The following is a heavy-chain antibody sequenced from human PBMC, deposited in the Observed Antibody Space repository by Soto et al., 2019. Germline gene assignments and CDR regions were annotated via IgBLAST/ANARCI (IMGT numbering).Heavy chain of an antibody. CDR2: ISRNSSTI. CDR1: GFTFSSYN. CDR3: ARDQTGGMDV. J-gene: IGHJ6*02. D-gene: IGHD3-10*01. Sequence: EVQLVESGGGLVQPGGSLRLSCAASGFTFSSYNMNWGRQAPGKGQEWVSYISRNSSTIYYEDYVKGRFTISRDKAKNSLYLQMNSLRDEDTGVYYCARDQTGGMDVWGQGTTVTVSS. V-gene: IGHV3-48*02.